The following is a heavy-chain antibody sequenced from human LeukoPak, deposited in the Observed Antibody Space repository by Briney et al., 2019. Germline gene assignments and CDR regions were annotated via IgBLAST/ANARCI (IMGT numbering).Heavy chain of an antibody. Sequence: GGSLRLSCAASGFTFDDYAMHWVRQAPGKGLEWVSGISWNSGSIGYADSVKGRFTISRDNAKNSLYLQMNSLRAEDTAVYYCARVGRNYFDYWGQGTLVTVSS. V-gene: IGHV3-9*01. CDR2: ISWNSGSI. CDR3: ARVGRNYFDY. CDR1: GFTFDDYA. D-gene: IGHD3-10*01. J-gene: IGHJ4*02.